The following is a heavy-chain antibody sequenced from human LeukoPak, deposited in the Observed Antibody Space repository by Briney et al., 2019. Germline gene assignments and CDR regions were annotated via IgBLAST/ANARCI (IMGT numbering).Heavy chain of an antibody. D-gene: IGHD7-27*01. J-gene: IGHJ4*02. CDR3: ARTNWGRLKDFDY. CDR1: GGSFSGYY. V-gene: IGHV4-34*01. Sequence: SETLSLTCAVYGGSFSGYYWSWIRQPPGKGLEWIREINHSGSTNYNPSLKSRVTISVDTSKNQFSLKLSSVTAADTAVYYCARTNWGRLKDFDYWGQGTLVTVSS. CDR2: INHSGST.